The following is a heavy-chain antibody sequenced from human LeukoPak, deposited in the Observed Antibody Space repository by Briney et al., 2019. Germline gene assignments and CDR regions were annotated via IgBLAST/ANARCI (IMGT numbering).Heavy chain of an antibody. CDR2: ISSSGSTI. V-gene: IGHV3-11*01. CDR3: ARETMYYYDSSGYYPIDY. Sequence: GALRLSCAASGFTFSDYYMSWIRQAPGKGLEWVSYISSSGSTIYYADSVKGRFTISRDNAKNSLYLQMNSLRAEDTAVYYCARETMYYYDSSGYYPIDYWGQGTLVTVSS. J-gene: IGHJ4*02. D-gene: IGHD3-22*01. CDR1: GFTFSDYY.